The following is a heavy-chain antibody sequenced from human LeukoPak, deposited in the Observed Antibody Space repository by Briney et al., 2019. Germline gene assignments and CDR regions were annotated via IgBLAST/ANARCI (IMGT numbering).Heavy chain of an antibody. Sequence: ASVKASCKASGGTFSSYAISWVRQAPGQGLEWMGWINPNSGGTNYAQKFQGRVTMTRDTSISTAYMEPSRLRSDDTAVYYCARDGYSSSWYDAFDIWGQGTMVTVSS. J-gene: IGHJ3*02. CDR2: INPNSGGT. D-gene: IGHD6-13*01. V-gene: IGHV1-2*02. CDR3: ARDGYSSSWYDAFDI. CDR1: GGTFSSYA.